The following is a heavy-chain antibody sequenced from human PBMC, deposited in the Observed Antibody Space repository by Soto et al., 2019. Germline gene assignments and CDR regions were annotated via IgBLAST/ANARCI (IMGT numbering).Heavy chain of an antibody. V-gene: IGHV4-59*01. D-gene: IGHD3-10*01. CDR1: GGSISSYY. CDR3: ARGVRGVIKRYYYYYMDV. CDR2: IYYSGST. Sequence: TSETLSLTCTVSGGSISSYYCSWIRQPPGKGLEWIGYIYYSGSTNYNPSLKSRVTISVDTSKNQFSLKLSSVTAADTAVYYCARGVRGVIKRYYYYYMDVWGKGTTVTV. J-gene: IGHJ6*03.